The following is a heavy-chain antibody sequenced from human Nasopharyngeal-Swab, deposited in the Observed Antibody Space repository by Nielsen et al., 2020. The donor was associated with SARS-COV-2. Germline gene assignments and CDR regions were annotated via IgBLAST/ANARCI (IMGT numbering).Heavy chain of an antibody. Sequence: GESLKISCTASGFTFGDYAMSWVRQAPGKGLEWVGFIRSKAYGGTTEYAASVKGRFTISRDDSKSIAYLQMNSLRAEDTAVYYCARDVVVVPAANQFYYYGMDVWGQGTTVTVSS. CDR1: GFTFGDYA. CDR2: IRSKAYGGTT. J-gene: IGHJ6*02. D-gene: IGHD2-2*01. V-gene: IGHV3-49*04. CDR3: ARDVVVVPAANQFYYYGMDV.